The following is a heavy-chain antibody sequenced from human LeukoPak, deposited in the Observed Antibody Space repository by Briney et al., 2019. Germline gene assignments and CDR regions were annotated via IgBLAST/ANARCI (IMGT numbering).Heavy chain of an antibody. Sequence: GGSLRLSCAASGFTFSSYAMSWVRQAPGKGLEWVSAISGSGGSTYYADSVKGRFTISRDNAENSLYLQMNSLRAEDTAVYYCARGGSGSYYRASDWGQGTLVTVSS. CDR2: ISGSGGST. CDR1: GFTFSSYA. D-gene: IGHD3-10*01. J-gene: IGHJ4*02. CDR3: ARGGSGSYYRASD. V-gene: IGHV3-23*01.